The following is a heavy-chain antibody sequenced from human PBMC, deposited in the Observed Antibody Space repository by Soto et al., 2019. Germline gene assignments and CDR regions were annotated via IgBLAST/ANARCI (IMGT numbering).Heavy chain of an antibody. Sequence: GGSLRLSCVASGFTFDKHAMTWVRQGPGMGPEWASSIGANGKTTYYADSVKGRFTISRDNSRNTLYLQMDSLRIEDTAIYYCVKDWSGNNCPCMDVWGQGTTVTVSS. J-gene: IGHJ6*02. D-gene: IGHD3-3*01. CDR2: IGANGKTT. CDR3: VKDWSGNNCPCMDV. CDR1: GFTFDKHA. V-gene: IGHV3-23*01.